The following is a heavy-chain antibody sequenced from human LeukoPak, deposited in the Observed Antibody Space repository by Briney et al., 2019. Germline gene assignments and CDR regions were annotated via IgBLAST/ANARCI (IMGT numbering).Heavy chain of an antibody. CDR1: GYTFTSYG. V-gene: IGHV1-18*01. D-gene: IGHD2-2*01. J-gene: IGHJ5*02. CDR3: ARAGYCSSTSCYPNWFDP. CDR2: ISAYNGNT. Sequence: GASVKVSCKASGYTFTSYGISWVRQAPGQGLEWMGWISAYNGNTNYAQKLQGRVTMTTDTSTSTAYMELRSLRSDDTAVYYCARAGYCSSTSCYPNWFDPWGQGTLVTVSS.